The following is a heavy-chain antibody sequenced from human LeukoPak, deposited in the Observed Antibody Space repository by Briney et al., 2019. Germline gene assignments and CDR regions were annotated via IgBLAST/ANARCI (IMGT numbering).Heavy chain of an antibody. CDR2: IYYSGST. CDR3: ARETGYCSGGSCYFEFGYYYYMDV. CDR1: GGSISSYY. J-gene: IGHJ6*03. V-gene: IGHV4-59*01. Sequence: SETLSLTCTVSGGSISSYYWSWIRQPPGKGLEWIGYIYYSGSTNYNPSLKSRVTISVDTSKNQFSLKLSSVTAADTAVYYYARETGYCSGGSCYFEFGYYYYMDVWGKGTTVTVSS. D-gene: IGHD2-15*01.